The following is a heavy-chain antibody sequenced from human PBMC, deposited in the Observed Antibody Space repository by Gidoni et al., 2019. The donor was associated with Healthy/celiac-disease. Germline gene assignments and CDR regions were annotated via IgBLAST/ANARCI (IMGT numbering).Heavy chain of an antibody. D-gene: IGHD2-2*02. V-gene: IGHV3-15*01. J-gene: IGHJ6*02. Sequence: EVQLVESGGGLVKPGGSLRLSCAASGFTFSNAWMSWVRQAPGKGLEWVGRIKSKTDGGTTDYAAPVKGRFTISRDDSKNTLYLQMNSLKTEDTAVYYCTTELGYCSSTSCYTGLYYYYGMDVWGQGTTVTVSS. CDR3: TTELGYCSSTSCYTGLYYYYGMDV. CDR2: IKSKTDGGTT. CDR1: GFTFSNAW.